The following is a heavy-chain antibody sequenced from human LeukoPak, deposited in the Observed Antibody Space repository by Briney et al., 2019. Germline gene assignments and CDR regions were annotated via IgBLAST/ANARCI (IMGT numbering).Heavy chain of an antibody. CDR2: INWNGGST. D-gene: IGHD4-23*01. CDR1: GFTFDDYG. CDR3: AKAVPKAVVTPSFDY. J-gene: IGHJ4*02. V-gene: IGHV3-20*04. Sequence: PGGSLRLSCAASGFTFDDYGMSWVRQAPGKGLEWVSAINWNGGSTGYADSVKGRFTISRDNAKNSLYLQMNSLRAEDTAVYYCAKAVPKAVVTPSFDYWGQGTLVTVSS.